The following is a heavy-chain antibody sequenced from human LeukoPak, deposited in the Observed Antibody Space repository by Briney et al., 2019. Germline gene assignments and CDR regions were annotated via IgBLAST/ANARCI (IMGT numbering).Heavy chain of an antibody. D-gene: IGHD4-17*01. CDR3: ATSTVTNEGDY. CDR2: IYSGGST. V-gene: IGHV3-53*01. CDR1: GFTVSSNY. Sequence: GGSLRLSCAASGFTVSSNYMSWVRQAPGKGLEWVSVIYSGGSTYYADSVKGRFTLSRDNSKNTLYLQMNSLRAEDTAVYYCATSTVTNEGDYWGQGTLVTVSS. J-gene: IGHJ4*02.